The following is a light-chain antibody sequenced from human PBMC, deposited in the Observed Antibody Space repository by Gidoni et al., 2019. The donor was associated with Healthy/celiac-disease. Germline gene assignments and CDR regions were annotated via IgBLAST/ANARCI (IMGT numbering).Light chain of an antibody. J-gene: IGLJ3*02. CDR1: SGSIASNY. Sequence: NFMLTQPHSVSESPGKTVTISCTGSSGSIASNYVQWYPQRPGSAPTTVIYEDNQRPSGVPDRFSGSIDSSSNAASLTISGLKTEDEADYYCQSYDSSNRWVFGGGTKLTVL. CDR2: EDN. V-gene: IGLV6-57*02. CDR3: QSYDSSNRWV.